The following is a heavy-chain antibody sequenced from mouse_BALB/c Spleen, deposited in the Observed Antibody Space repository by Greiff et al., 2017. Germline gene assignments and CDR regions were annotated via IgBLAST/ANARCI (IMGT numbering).Heavy chain of an antibody. Sequence: VQRVESGPGLVAPSQSLSITCTVSGFSLTGYGVNWVRQPPGKGLEWLGMIWGDGSTDYNSALKSRLSISKDNSKSQVFLKMNSLQTDDTARYYCASPLSMTTTGFAYWGQGTLVTVSA. J-gene: IGHJ3*01. D-gene: IGHD2-4*01. CDR2: IWGDGST. CDR3: ASPLSMTTTGFAY. CDR1: GFSLTGYG. V-gene: IGHV2-6-7*01.